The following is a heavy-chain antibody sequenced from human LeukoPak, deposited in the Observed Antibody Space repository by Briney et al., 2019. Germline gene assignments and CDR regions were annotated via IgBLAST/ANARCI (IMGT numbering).Heavy chain of an antibody. CDR3: ARGPRGIDY. J-gene: IGHJ4*02. V-gene: IGHV4-59*01. CDR1: VGSTSSYY. D-gene: IGHD1-14*01. Sequence: NPSETLSLTCTVSVGSTSSYYWSWIRQPPGKGLEWIGYIYYSGSTNYNPSLKSRVTISVDTSKNQFSLTLSSVTAADTAVYYCARGPRGIDYWGQGALVAVSS. CDR2: IYYSGST.